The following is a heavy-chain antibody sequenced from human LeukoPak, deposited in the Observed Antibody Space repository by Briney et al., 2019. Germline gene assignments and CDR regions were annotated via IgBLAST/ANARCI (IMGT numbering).Heavy chain of an antibody. J-gene: IGHJ4*02. D-gene: IGHD6-13*01. CDR1: GFTFSSYD. CDR2: IWYDGSNK. V-gene: IGHV3-33*06. CDR3: AKGAAAAGKGDYFDY. Sequence: GRSLRLSCAASGFTFSSYDMHWVRQAPGKGLEWVAVIWYDGSNKYYADSVKGRFTISRDNSKNTLYLQMNSLRAEDTAVYYCAKGAAAAGKGDYFDYWGQGTLVTVSS.